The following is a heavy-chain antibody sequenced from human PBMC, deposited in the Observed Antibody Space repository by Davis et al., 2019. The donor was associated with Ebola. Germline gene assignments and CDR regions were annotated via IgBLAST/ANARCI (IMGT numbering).Heavy chain of an antibody. V-gene: IGHV1-2*02. CDR1: GYTFTGYY. CDR3: ARDYDSSGYYRYDY. J-gene: IGHJ4*02. CDR2: INPNSGGT. Sequence: ASVKVSCKASGYTFTGYYMHWVRQAPGRGLEWMGWINPNSGGTNYAQKFQGRVTMTRDTSISTAYMELSRLRSDDTAVYYCARDYDSSGYYRYDYWGQGTLVTVSS. D-gene: IGHD3-22*01.